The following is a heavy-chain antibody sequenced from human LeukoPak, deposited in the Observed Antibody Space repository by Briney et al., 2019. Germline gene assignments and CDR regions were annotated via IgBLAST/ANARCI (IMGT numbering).Heavy chain of an antibody. D-gene: IGHD4-17*01. CDR2: IYSGGST. CDR1: GFTVSSNY. CDR3: ARENDYGDYVAY. Sequence: GGSLRLSCAASGFTVSSNYMSWVRQAPGKGLEWVSVIYSGGSTYYADSVKGRFTISRDNSKNTPYLQMNSLRAEDTAVYYCARENDYGDYVAYWGQGTLVTVSS. J-gene: IGHJ4*02. V-gene: IGHV3-53*01.